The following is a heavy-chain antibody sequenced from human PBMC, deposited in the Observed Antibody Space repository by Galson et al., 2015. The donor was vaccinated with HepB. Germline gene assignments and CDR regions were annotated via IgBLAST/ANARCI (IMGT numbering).Heavy chain of an antibody. V-gene: IGHV3-72*01. CDR1: GFTFSDHY. Sequence: SLRLSCAVSGFTFSDHYMDWVRQAPGKGLEWVAGSRSKARGYTTEYAASVKGRFTISRDGSKNSLYLQMNSLRSEDTAVYHCVRTLSGTQRGLDYWGQGTLVTVSS. CDR3: VRTLSGTQRGLDY. D-gene: IGHD1-26*01. CDR2: SRSKARGYTT. J-gene: IGHJ4*02.